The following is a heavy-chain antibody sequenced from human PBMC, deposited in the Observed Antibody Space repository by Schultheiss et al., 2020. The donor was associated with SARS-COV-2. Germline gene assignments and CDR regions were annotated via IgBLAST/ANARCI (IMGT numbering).Heavy chain of an antibody. CDR1: GFTFSSYG. D-gene: IGHD2-15*01. Sequence: GGSLRLSCAASGFTFSSYGMHWVRQAPGKGLEWVAFIRYDGSNKYYTESVKGRFTISRDNSKNTLYLQMNSLRAEDSALYYCAKDGSEYYYGMDVWGQGTTVTVSS. CDR2: IRYDGSNK. J-gene: IGHJ6*02. V-gene: IGHV3-30*02. CDR3: AKDGSEYYYGMDV.